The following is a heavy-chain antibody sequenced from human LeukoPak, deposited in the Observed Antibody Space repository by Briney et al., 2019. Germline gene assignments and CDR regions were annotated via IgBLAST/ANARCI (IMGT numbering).Heavy chain of an antibody. V-gene: IGHV1-69*04. D-gene: IGHD3-3*01. J-gene: IGHJ3*02. Sequence: GASVKVSCKASGGTFSSYAISLVRQAPGQGLEWMGRIIPILGIANYAQKFQGRVTITADKSTSTAYMELSSLRSEDTAVYYCARAGTIFGVVITGDAFDIWGQGTMVTVSS. CDR3: ARAGTIFGVVITGDAFDI. CDR1: GGTFSSYA. CDR2: IIPILGIA.